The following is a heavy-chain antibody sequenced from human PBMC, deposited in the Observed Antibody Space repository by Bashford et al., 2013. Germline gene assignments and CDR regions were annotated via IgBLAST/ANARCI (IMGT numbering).Heavy chain of an antibody. D-gene: IGHD3-10*01. Sequence: VRQAPGRGLEWVSGISGNSRTYYADSVKGRFTISRDNSKNTLYLQMNSLKTEDTAVYYCNTIGSGSFYNYWGQGTLVTVSS. CDR2: ISGNSRT. CDR3: NTIGSGSFYNY. V-gene: IGHV3-23*01. J-gene: IGHJ4*02.